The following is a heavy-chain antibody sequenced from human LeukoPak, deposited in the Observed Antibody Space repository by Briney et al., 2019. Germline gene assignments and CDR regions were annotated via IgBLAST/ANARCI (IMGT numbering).Heavy chain of an antibody. V-gene: IGHV4-59*01. J-gene: IGHJ4*02. CDR1: GGSISSYY. D-gene: IGHD3-16*02. CDR2: ISYSGST. Sequence: SETLSLTCTVSGGSISSYYWSWIRQPPGKGLEWIGYISYSGSTNYNPSLKSRVTISVDTSKDQFSLKVSSVTAADTAVYYCARYVWGSYPTFEDYWGQGTLVTVSS. CDR3: ARYVWGSYPTFEDY.